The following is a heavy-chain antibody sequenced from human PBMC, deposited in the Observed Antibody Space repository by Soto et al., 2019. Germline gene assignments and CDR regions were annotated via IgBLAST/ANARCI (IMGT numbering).Heavy chain of an antibody. D-gene: IGHD1-1*01. CDR3: AKQLRIPTQGIDY. Sequence: GGSLRLSCAASGFFFRNYAMSWVRQAPGKGLEWVSSISISGGATYYADSVKGRFTISRDFSENTLYLQMNSLKAEDTAFYYCAKQLRIPTQGIDYWGQGTLVTVSS. V-gene: IGHV3-23*01. CDR2: ISISGGAT. J-gene: IGHJ4*02. CDR1: GFFFRNYA.